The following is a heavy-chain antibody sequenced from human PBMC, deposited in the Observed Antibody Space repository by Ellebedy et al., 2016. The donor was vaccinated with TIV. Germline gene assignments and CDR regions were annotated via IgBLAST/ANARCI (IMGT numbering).Heavy chain of an antibody. CDR1: GFTFSNYA. D-gene: IGHD3-16*01. CDR3: AKDQVGGDGRWVFDI. V-gene: IGHV3-23*01. CDR2: IYGGGGSK. J-gene: IGHJ3*02. Sequence: GESLKISCAASGFTFSNYAMAWVRQTPGKGLEWVSGIYGGGGSKYYTDSVKGRFTIDRDNSKNTLFLQLNSLRGEDTAIYYCAKDQVGGDGRWVFDIWGQGTMVTVSS.